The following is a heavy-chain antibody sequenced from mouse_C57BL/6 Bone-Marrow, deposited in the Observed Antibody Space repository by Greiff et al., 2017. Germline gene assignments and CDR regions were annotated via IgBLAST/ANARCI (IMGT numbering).Heavy chain of an antibody. CDR3: ARQGLRSTPYYAMDY. D-gene: IGHD5-1*01. CDR1: GFTFSDYY. V-gene: IGHV5-12*01. J-gene: IGHJ4*01. CDR2: ISNGGGST. Sequence: DVMLVESGGGLVQPGGSLKLSCAASGFTFSDYYMYWVRQTPEKRLEWVAYISNGGGSTYYPDTVKGRFTISRDNAKNTLYLQMSRLTSEDTALYYCARQGLRSTPYYAMDYWGQGTSVTVSS.